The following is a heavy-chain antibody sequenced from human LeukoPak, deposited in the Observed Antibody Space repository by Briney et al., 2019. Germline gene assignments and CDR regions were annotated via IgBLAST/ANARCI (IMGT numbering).Heavy chain of an antibody. Sequence: SVKVSCKASGGTFSNYAISWVRQAPGQGLERMGGIITTLGTTKYTQKFQGRLTITADESTSTAYMELTSLRFEDTAVYYCARSAAAGSYYYYYGMDVWGQGTTVTVSS. V-gene: IGHV1-69*13. CDR1: GGTFSNYA. CDR3: ARSAAAGSYYYYYGMDV. J-gene: IGHJ6*02. D-gene: IGHD6-13*01. CDR2: IITTLGTT.